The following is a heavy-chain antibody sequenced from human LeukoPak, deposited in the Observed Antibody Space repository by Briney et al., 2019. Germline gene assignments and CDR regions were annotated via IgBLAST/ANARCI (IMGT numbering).Heavy chain of an antibody. Sequence: PGGSLRLSCAVSGFTFSTYWMRWVRQAPGKGLEWVANIKQDGSEKCYVDSVKGRFTISRDNTKNALYLQMNSLRAEDTAVYYCARDRSVYDYYAMDVWGQGTTVTVSS. D-gene: IGHD2-15*01. CDR2: IKQDGSEK. CDR1: GFTFSTYW. V-gene: IGHV3-7*03. CDR3: ARDRSVYDYYAMDV. J-gene: IGHJ6*02.